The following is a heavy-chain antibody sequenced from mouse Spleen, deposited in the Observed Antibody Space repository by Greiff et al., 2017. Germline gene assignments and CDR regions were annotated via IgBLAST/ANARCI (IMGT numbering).Heavy chain of an antibody. D-gene: IGHD3-1*01. CDR1: GFTFSSYA. V-gene: IGHV5-9-3*01. CDR2: ISSGGSYT. Sequence: EVNVVESGGGLVKPGGSLKLSCAASGFTFSSYAMSWVRQTPEKRLEWVATISSGGSYTYYPDSVKGRFTISRDNAKNTLYLQMSSLRSEDTAMYYCARQNSSGYYAMDYWGQGTSVTVSS. CDR3: ARQNSSGYYAMDY. J-gene: IGHJ4*01.